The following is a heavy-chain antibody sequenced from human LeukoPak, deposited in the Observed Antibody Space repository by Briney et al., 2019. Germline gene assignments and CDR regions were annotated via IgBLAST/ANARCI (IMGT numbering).Heavy chain of an antibody. CDR2: ISSSSSTI. Sequence: PGGSLRLSCAAFGFTFSSYSMNWVRQAPGKGLEWVSYISSSSSTIYYADSVKGRFTISRDNAKNSLYLQMNSLRDEDTAVYYCARDDAGYCSSTSCYGDYYYYGMDVWGQGTTVTVSS. D-gene: IGHD2-2*03. CDR3: ARDDAGYCSSTSCYGDYYYYGMDV. V-gene: IGHV3-48*02. J-gene: IGHJ6*02. CDR1: GFTFSSYS.